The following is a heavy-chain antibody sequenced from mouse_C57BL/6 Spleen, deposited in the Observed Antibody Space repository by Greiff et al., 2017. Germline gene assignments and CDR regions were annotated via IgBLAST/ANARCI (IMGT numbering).Heavy chain of an antibody. CDR1: GYTFTSYW. Sequence: QVQLPQPGAELVKPGASVKLSCKASGYTFTSYWMQWVKQRPGQGLEWIGEIDPSDSYTNYNQKFKGKATLTVDTSSSTAYMQLSSLTSADSAVYYCARRPYYGSSYGGFAYWGQGTLVTVSA. CDR3: ARRPYYGSSYGGFAY. D-gene: IGHD1-1*01. J-gene: IGHJ3*01. V-gene: IGHV1-50*01. CDR2: IDPSDSYT.